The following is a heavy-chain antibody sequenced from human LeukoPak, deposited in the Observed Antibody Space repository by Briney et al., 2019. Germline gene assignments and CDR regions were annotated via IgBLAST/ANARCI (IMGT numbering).Heavy chain of an antibody. J-gene: IGHJ4*02. Sequence: ASVKVSCKASGYTFTSYYMHWVRQAPGQGLEWMGIINPSGGSTSYAQKFQGRVTITADESTSTAYMELSSLRSEDTAVYYCARARALYCSGGSCYWGYFDYWGQGTLVTVSS. CDR3: ARARALYCSGGSCYWGYFDY. V-gene: IGHV1-46*01. D-gene: IGHD2-15*01. CDR1: GYTFTSYY. CDR2: INPSGGST.